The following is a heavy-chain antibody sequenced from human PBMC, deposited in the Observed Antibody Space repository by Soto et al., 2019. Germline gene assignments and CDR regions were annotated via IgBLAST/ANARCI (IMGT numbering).Heavy chain of an antibody. CDR2: ISSSSSYI. CDR1: GVTFSSYN. CDR3: ARVTYYYDSSGNDY. Sequence: EVQLVESGGGLVKPGGSLRLCSASGVTFSSYNINCVGQAPAKGLQWVSSISSSSSYIYYADSVKGRFTISRDNAKNSLYLQMNSLRAEDTAVYYCARVTYYYDSSGNDYWGQGTLVTVSS. J-gene: IGHJ4*02. D-gene: IGHD3-22*01. V-gene: IGHV3-21*01.